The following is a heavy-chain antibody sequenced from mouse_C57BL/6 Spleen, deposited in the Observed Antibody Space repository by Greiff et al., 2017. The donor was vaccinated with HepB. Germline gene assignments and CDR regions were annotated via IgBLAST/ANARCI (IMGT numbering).Heavy chain of an antibody. CDR1: GYAFSSSW. CDR3: ARQLRFTWFAY. J-gene: IGHJ3*01. Sequence: QVQLQQSGPELVKPGASVKISCKASGYAFSSSWMNWVKQRPGKGLEWIGRIYPGDGDTNYNGKFKGKATLTADKSSSTAYMQLSSLTSEDSAVYFCARQLRFTWFAYWGQGTLVTVSA. CDR2: IYPGDGDT. V-gene: IGHV1-82*01. D-gene: IGHD3-2*02.